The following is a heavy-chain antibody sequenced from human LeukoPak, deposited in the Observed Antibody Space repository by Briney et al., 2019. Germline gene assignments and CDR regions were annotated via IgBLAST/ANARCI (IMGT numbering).Heavy chain of an antibody. D-gene: IGHD3-9*01. V-gene: IGHV4-34*01. CDR2: INHSGST. J-gene: IGHJ4*02. Sequence: PSETLSLTCTVSGGSISSYYWSWIRQPPGKGLEWIGEINHSGSTNYNPSLKSRVTISVDTSKNQFSLKLSSVTAADTAVYYCARGYDTFDYWGQGTLVTVSS. CDR1: GGSISSYY. CDR3: ARGYDTFDY.